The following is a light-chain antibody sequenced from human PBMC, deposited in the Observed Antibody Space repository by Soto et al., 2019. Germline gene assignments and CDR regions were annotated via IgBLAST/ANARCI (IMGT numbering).Light chain of an antibody. J-gene: IGLJ3*02. CDR2: KDK. Sequence: SYELTQPPSVSVSPGQTARIACSGDALPKQYAYWYQQKPGQAPVLLIYKDKERPSGIPERFSGSSSGTTVTLTIGGVQAEDEADYYCQSSDRGDTYWVFGGGTKLT. CDR1: ALPKQY. V-gene: IGLV3-25*02. CDR3: QSSDRGDTYWV.